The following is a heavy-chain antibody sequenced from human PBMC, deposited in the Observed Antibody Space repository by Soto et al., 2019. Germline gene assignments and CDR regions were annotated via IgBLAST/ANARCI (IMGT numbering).Heavy chain of an antibody. J-gene: IGHJ6*03. CDR1: GFTFSSYG. D-gene: IGHD2-2*01. Sequence: PGGSLRLSCEASGFTFSSYGMHWVCQAPGKGLEWVAVIWYDGSNKYYADSVKGRFTISRDNSKNTLYLQMNSLRAEDTAVYYCARDPGYCSSTSCYYYYMDVWGKGTTVTVSS. CDR3: ARDPGYCSSTSCYYYYMDV. V-gene: IGHV3-33*01. CDR2: IWYDGSNK.